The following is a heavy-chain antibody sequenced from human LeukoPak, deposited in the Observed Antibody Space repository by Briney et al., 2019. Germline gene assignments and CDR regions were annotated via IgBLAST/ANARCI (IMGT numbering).Heavy chain of an antibody. J-gene: IGHJ4*02. Sequence: GRSLRLSCAASGFTFSSYGMHWVRQAPGKGLEWVAVIWYDGSNKYYADSVKGRFTISRDNSKNTLYLQMNSLRAEDTAVYYCARGLGYDLVDYWGQGTLVTVSS. CDR3: ARGLGYDLVDY. D-gene: IGHD5-12*01. CDR2: IWYDGSNK. V-gene: IGHV3-33*01. CDR1: GFTFSSYG.